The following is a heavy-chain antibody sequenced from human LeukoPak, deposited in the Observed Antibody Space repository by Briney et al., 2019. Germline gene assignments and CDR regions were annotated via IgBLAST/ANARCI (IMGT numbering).Heavy chain of an antibody. Sequence: PGGSLRLSCAASGFIFSGNSMHWVRQAPGKGLEWVAVISYDGSNKYYADSVRGRLTISRDTSKNTLYLQMNSLRAEDTVLYYCAKQNNFDTSGLDYWGQGTLVTVSS. D-gene: IGHD3-22*01. CDR2: ISYDGSNK. CDR3: AKQNNFDTSGLDY. CDR1: GFIFSGNS. J-gene: IGHJ4*02. V-gene: IGHV3-30*04.